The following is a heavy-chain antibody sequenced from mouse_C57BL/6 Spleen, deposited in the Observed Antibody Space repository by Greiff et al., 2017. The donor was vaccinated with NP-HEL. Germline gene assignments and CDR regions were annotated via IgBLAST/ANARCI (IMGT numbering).Heavy chain of an antibody. CDR2: IYPGSGST. CDR1: GYTFTSYW. D-gene: IGHD3-2*02. Sequence: VQLQQPGAELVKPGASVKMSCKASGYTFTSYWITWVKQRPGQGLEWIGDIYPGSGSTNYTEKFKSKATLTVDTSSSTAYMQLSSLTSEDSAVYYCARWDSSGSPFAYWGQGTLVTVSA. J-gene: IGHJ3*01. CDR3: ARWDSSGSPFAY. V-gene: IGHV1-55*01.